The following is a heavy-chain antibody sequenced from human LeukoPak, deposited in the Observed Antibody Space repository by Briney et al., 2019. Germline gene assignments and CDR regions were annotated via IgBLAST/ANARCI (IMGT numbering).Heavy chain of an antibody. V-gene: IGHV3-7*01. D-gene: IGHD2-2*01. CDR3: ARQPYCSSSSCSVRAYYFDY. CDR2: IRQDGSEK. CDR1: GFSSSSYW. J-gene: IGHJ4*02. Sequence: SGGSLRLSCAASGFSSSSYWMSWVRQAPGKGLEWVANIRQDGSEKYYVDSVKGRFTISRDNAKNSLFLQMNSLRAEDTALYYCARQPYCSSSSCSVRAYYFDYWGQGTLVTVSS.